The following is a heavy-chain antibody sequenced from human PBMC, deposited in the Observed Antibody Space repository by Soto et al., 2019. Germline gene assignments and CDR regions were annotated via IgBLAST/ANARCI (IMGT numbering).Heavy chain of an antibody. Sequence: SETLSLTCTVSGGSISSSSYYWGWIRQPPGKGLEWIGSIYYSGSTYYNPSLKSRVTISVDTSKNQFSLKLSSVTAADTAVYYCARHPDYSNYVYLDYWGQGTLVTVSS. CDR1: GGSISSSSYY. CDR2: IYYSGST. V-gene: IGHV4-39*01. D-gene: IGHD4-4*01. CDR3: ARHPDYSNYVYLDY. J-gene: IGHJ4*02.